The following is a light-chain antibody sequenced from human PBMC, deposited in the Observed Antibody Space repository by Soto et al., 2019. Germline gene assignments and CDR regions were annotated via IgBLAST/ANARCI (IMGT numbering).Light chain of an antibody. V-gene: IGKV1-5*01. J-gene: IGKJ1*01. CDR3: QQYNSYSRT. Sequence: DIQMTQSPSTLSASVGDRVTITCRSSQSINSWLAWYQQKPGKAPKLLIYDASSLESGVPSRFSGSGSGTEFTLTISRLQPDDFATYYCQQYNSYSRTFGQGTKVDIK. CDR2: DAS. CDR1: QSINSW.